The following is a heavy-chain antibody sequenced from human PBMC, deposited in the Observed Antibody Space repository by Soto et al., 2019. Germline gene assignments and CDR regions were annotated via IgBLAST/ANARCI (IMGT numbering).Heavy chain of an antibody. D-gene: IGHD7-27*01. CDR2: IKSKTDGGTT. J-gene: IGHJ3*02. V-gene: IGHV3-15*01. Sequence: GGSLRLSCAASGFTFSNAWMSWVRQAPGKGLEWVGRIKSKTDGGTTDYAAPVKGGFTISRDDSKNTLYLQMNSLKTEDTAVYYCTTSNWGSAFDIWGQGTMVTVSS. CDR1: GFTFSNAW. CDR3: TTSNWGSAFDI.